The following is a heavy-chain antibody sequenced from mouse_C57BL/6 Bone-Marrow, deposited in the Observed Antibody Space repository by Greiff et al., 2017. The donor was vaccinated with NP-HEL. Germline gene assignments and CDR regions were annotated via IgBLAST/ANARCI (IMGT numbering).Heavy chain of an antibody. J-gene: IGHJ2*01. CDR1: GFTFTDYY. V-gene: IGHV1-36*01. CDR3: ARSVNYGSLYYFDY. Sequence: VQLQQSGPVLVKPGPSVKISCKASGFTFTDYYLHWVKQSHGKSLEWIGLVYPYNGGTSYNQKFKGKATLTVDTSSSTAYMALNRLTSEDSAVYYCARSVNYGSLYYFDYWGQGTTLTVSS. CDR2: VYPYNGGT. D-gene: IGHD1-1*01.